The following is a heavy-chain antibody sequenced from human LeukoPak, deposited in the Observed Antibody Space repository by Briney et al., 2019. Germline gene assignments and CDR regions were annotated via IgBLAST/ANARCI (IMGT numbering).Heavy chain of an antibody. CDR1: GFVLNDYA. CDR2: ISGDGSTA. CDR3: AKDRTYYGSGWTFQK. V-gene: IGHV3-43*02. J-gene: IGHJ1*01. Sequence: GSLRLSRAASGFVLNDYAMHWVRQVPGKGLEAPGKGLAWVSVISGDGSTAYYADSVKGRFTISRDNNKKSLYGQMHSLRTEDTALYYCAKDRTYYGSGWTFQKWGEGTLVTVSS. D-gene: IGHD3-10*01.